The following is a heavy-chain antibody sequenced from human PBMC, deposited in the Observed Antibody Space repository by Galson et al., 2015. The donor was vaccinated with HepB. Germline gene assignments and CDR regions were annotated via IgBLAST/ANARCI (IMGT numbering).Heavy chain of an antibody. CDR1: GSTFTSYG. J-gene: IGHJ6*02. D-gene: IGHD3-16*02. Sequence: SVKVSCKASGSTFTSYGISWVRQAPGQGLEWRGWISAYNGNTNYAQKLQGRVTMTTDTSTSTAYMELRSLRSDDTAVYYCARDQYDYVWGSYRPLSVWGQGTTVTVSS. V-gene: IGHV1-18*01. CDR2: ISAYNGNT. CDR3: ARDQYDYVWGSYRPLSV.